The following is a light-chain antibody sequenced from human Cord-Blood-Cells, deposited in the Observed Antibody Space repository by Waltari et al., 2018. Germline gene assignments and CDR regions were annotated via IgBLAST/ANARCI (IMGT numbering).Light chain of an antibody. Sequence: QSALTQPASVSGSPGQSITISCTGPSSDAGSYNLVSCYQQPPGKAPKLMIFEGSKRPSGVSNRFSGSKSGNTASLTISGLQAEDEADYYCCSYAGSSTWVFGGGTKLTVL. V-gene: IGLV2-23*01. CDR1: SSDAGSYNL. CDR3: CSYAGSSTWV. J-gene: IGLJ3*02. CDR2: EGS.